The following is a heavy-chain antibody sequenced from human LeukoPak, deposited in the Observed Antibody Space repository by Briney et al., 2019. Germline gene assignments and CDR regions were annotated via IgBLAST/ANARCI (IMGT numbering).Heavy chain of an antibody. V-gene: IGHV4-34*01. CDR2: INQSGIT. CDR3: ARGSHRAWEVLLD. Sequence: SETLSLTCAVYVGSFNYYWSWIRQPPGKGLEWIGDINQSGITNYDPSLKSRVTISIDTSKHQLSLKVTSVTAADTAVYYCARGSHRAWEVLLDWGQGTLVTVSS. CDR1: VGSFNYY. J-gene: IGHJ4*02. D-gene: IGHD3-10*01.